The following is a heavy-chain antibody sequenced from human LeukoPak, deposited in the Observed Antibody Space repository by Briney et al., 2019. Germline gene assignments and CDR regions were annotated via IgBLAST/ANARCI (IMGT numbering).Heavy chain of an antibody. CDR3: AKVGCSSTSCAAGD. V-gene: IGHV3-7*03. D-gene: IGHD2-2*01. Sequence: GGSLRLSCAASGFTFSSYWMSWVRQAPGKGLEWVANIKQDGSEKYYVDSVKGRFTISRDNAKNSLYLQMNSLRAEDTAVYYCAKVGCSSTSCAAGDWGKGTTVTVSS. J-gene: IGHJ6*04. CDR2: IKQDGSEK. CDR1: GFTFSSYW.